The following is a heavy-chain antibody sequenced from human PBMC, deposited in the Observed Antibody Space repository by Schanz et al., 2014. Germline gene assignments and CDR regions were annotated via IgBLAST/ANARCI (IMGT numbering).Heavy chain of an antibody. Sequence: QVQLVQSGAEVKKPGASVKVSCKASGYNITSNDVTWVRQATGQGLEWMGWMNPNSGNTGYAQKFQGGVTMTRNTSISTAYMELSSLRSEDTAVYYCARLGTGMAVAGSVIDSYYYYMDVWGEGTTVTVSS. CDR3: ARLGTGMAVAGSVIDSYYYYMDV. V-gene: IGHV1-8*01. CDR1: GYNITSND. J-gene: IGHJ6*03. CDR2: MNPNSGNT. D-gene: IGHD6-19*01.